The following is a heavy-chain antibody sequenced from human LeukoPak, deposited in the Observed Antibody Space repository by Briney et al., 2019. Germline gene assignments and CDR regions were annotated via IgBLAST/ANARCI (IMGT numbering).Heavy chain of an antibody. CDR3: AKDRGMFLVGYLDY. J-gene: IGHJ4*02. CDR2: ISSSGSTI. CDR1: GFTFSSYE. V-gene: IGHV3-48*03. D-gene: IGHD2-15*01. Sequence: GALRLSCAASGFTFSSYEMNWVRQAPGKGLEWVSYISSSGSTIYYADSVKGRFTISRDNAKNSLYLQMNSLRAEDTAVYYCAKDRGMFLVGYLDYWGQGTLVTVSS.